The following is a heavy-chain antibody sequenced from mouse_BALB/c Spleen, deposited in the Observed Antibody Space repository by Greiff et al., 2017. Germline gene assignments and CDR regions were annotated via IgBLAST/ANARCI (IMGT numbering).Heavy chain of an antibody. D-gene: IGHD1-1*01. J-gene: IGHJ3*01. Sequence: VQLQQSAAELARPGASVKMSCKASGYTFTSYTMHWVKQRPGQGLEWIGYINPSSGYTEYNQKFKDKTTLTADKSSSTAYMQLSSLTSEDSAVYYCARRDYGSSYGFAYWGQGTLVTVSA. CDR1: GYTFTSYT. V-gene: IGHV1-4*02. CDR3: ARRDYGSSYGFAY. CDR2: INPSSGYT.